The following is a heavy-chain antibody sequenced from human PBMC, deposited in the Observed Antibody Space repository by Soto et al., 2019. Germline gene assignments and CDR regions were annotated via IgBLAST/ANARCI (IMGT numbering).Heavy chain of an antibody. CDR2: IYYSGST. CDR3: ARRYGLGSFDY. D-gene: IGHD3-10*01. V-gene: IGHV4-59*08. Sequence: QVQLQESGPGLVKPSETLSLTCTVSGGSISSYYWSWIRQPPGKGLEWIGYIYYSGSTNYNPSLKSRVTISVDTSKNQFSLKLSSVTAADPAVYYCARRYGLGSFDYWGQGTLVTVSS. J-gene: IGHJ4*02. CDR1: GGSISSYY.